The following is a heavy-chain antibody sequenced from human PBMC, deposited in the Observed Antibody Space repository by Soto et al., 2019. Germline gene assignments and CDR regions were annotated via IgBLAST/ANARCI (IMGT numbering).Heavy chain of an antibody. J-gene: IGHJ4*02. CDR1: GGSFSGYY. D-gene: IGHD3-10*01. V-gene: IGHV4-34*01. Sequence: QVQLQQWGAGLLKPSETLSLTCAVYGGSFSGYYWSWIRQPPGKGLEWIGEINHSGSTNYNPSLKSRVTISVYTSKNQFSLKLSSVTAADTAVYYCARGRHYGSGSYYSYWGQGTLVTVSS. CDR2: INHSGST. CDR3: ARGRHYGSGSYYSY.